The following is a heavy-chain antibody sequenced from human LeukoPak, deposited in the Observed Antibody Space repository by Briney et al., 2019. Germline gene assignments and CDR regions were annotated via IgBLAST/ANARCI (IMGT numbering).Heavy chain of an antibody. CDR2: FDPEDGET. Sequence: APVKVSCKVSGYTLTELSMHWVRKAPGKGLEWMGGFDPEDGETIYAQKFQGRVTMTEDTSTDTAYMELSSLRSEDTAVYYCATVARADYYYYMDVWGKGTTVTVSS. V-gene: IGHV1-24*01. J-gene: IGHJ6*03. CDR1: GYTLTELS. D-gene: IGHD6-19*01. CDR3: ATVARADYYYYMDV.